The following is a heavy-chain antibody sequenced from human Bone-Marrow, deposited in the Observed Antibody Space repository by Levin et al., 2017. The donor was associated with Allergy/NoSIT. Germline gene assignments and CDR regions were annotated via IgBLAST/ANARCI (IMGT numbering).Heavy chain of an antibody. V-gene: IGHV3-7*01. CDR1: GVSFGSYW. CDR2: IKQDGSED. Sequence: GGSLRLSCVASGVSFGSYWMTWVRQAPGKGLQWVATIKQDGSEDFYVDSVRGRFTVSRDNAKNSLYLEMKSLREEDTAIYYCARDRYYYAINGRYTGSSFEYWGQGTLVTVTS. J-gene: IGHJ4*02. D-gene: IGHD1-26*01. CDR3: ARDRYYYAINGRYTGSSFEY.